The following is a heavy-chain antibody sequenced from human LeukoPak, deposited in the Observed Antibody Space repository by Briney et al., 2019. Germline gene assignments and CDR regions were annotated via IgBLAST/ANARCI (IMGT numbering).Heavy chain of an antibody. CDR3: AEDPSFGAGYYMQV. J-gene: IGHJ6*03. CDR1: GFTFSTYA. CDR2: LSATGEKT. V-gene: IGHV3-23*01. D-gene: IGHD4/OR15-4a*01. Sequence: PGGSLRLSCAGSGFTFSTYALSWVRQIPGKGMEWVSSLSATGEKTYYADSVKGRFTISRDNSKNSLFVQLNTLRAEDTAIYYCAEDPSFGAGYYMQVWGKGTTVTVSS.